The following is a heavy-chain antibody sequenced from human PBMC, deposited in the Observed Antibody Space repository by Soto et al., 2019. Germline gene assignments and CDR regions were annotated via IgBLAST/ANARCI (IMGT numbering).Heavy chain of an antibody. Sequence: PGGSLRLSCAASGFTFSSYGMHWVRQAPGKGLEWVAVISYDGSNKYYADSVKGRFTISRDNSKNTLYLQMNSLRAEDTAVYYCAKDLSTTGTYYYYGMDVWGQGTTVTVSS. D-gene: IGHD1-1*01. J-gene: IGHJ6*02. CDR1: GFTFSSYG. CDR2: ISYDGSNK. V-gene: IGHV3-30*18. CDR3: AKDLSTTGTYYYYGMDV.